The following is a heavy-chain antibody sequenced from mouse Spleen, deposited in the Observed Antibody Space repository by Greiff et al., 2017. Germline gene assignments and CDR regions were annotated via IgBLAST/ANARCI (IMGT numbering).Heavy chain of an antibody. CDR3: ARDYGSSWFAY. J-gene: IGHJ3*01. CDR1: GYTFTDYN. D-gene: IGHD1-1*01. CDR2: INPNNGGT. V-gene: IGHV1-22*01. Sequence: EVKLQESGPELVKPGASVKMSCKASGYTFTDYNMHWVKQSHGKSLEWIGYINPNNGGTSYNQKFKGKATLTVNKSSSTAYMELRSLTSEDSAVYYCARDYGSSWFAYWGQGTLVTVSA.